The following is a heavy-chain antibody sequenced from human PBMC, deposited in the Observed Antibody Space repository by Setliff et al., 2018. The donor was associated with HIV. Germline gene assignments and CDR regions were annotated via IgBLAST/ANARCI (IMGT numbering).Heavy chain of an antibody. J-gene: IGHJ5*02. D-gene: IGHD3-22*01. Sequence: SETLSLTCTVSGDSISSDFYWTWIRQPPGQGLEWIGYVHHSGSTKYNASLRSRVTMSIDTSQNQFSLKLTSVTATDTAVYYCASRIYYYDSNNFLREEGFDPWGQGTLVT. CDR1: GDSISSDFY. CDR2: VHHSGST. V-gene: IGHV4-38-2*02. CDR3: ASRIYYYDSNNFLREEGFDP.